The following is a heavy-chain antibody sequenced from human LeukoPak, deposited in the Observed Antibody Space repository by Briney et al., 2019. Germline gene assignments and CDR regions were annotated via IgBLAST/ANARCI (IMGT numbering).Heavy chain of an antibody. CDR2: IYYSGST. V-gene: IGHV4-59*01. Sequence: MPSETLSLTCTVSGGSISNYYWSWIRQPPGKGLEWIGYIYYSGSTKYNPSLKSRVTISVDTSKNQFSLKLSSVTAADTAVYYCARDVSTVTTRWFDPWGQGTLVTVSS. D-gene: IGHD4-17*01. J-gene: IGHJ5*02. CDR1: GGSISNYY. CDR3: ARDVSTVTTRWFDP.